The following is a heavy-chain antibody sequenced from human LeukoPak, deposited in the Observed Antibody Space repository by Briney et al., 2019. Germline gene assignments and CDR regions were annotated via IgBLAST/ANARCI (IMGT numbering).Heavy chain of an antibody. Sequence: GGSLRLSCAASGFTFSSYAMHWVRQAPGKGLEWVAVISYDGSNKYYADSVRGRFTISRDNSKNTLYLQMNSLRAEDTAVYYGARTRDYYGSGSYYNDAFDIWGQGTMVTVSS. J-gene: IGHJ3*02. CDR2: ISYDGSNK. V-gene: IGHV3-30*04. D-gene: IGHD3-10*01. CDR1: GFTFSSYA. CDR3: ARTRDYYGSGSYYNDAFDI.